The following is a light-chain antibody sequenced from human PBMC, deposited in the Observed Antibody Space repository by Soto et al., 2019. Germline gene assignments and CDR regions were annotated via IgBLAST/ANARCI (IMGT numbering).Light chain of an antibody. V-gene: IGKV3-20*01. Sequence: EIVLTQSPDTLSLSPGERATLSCRASRSIASSYLAWYQQKPGQAPRLLIYAASTSATGIPDRFSGSGSATDFTLTISRLEPEDFAVYYCQQYGSSPPYTFGQGTKLEI. J-gene: IGKJ2*01. CDR1: RSIASSY. CDR3: QQYGSSPPYT. CDR2: AAS.